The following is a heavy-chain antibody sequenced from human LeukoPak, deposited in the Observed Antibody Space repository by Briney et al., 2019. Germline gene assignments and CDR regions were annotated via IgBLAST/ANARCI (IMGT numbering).Heavy chain of an antibody. CDR2: ISTRSTYI. CDR3: ARARGRSINDAFDI. D-gene: IGHD3-16*01. CDR1: GFTFSTYS. J-gene: IGHJ3*02. Sequence: GGTLRLSCAASGFTFSTYSMNWVRQAPGKGLEWVSCISTRSTYIYYADSVKGRFTISRDNAKNSLYLQMNSLRAEDTAVYYCARARGRSINDAFDIWGQGTMVTVSS. V-gene: IGHV3-21*01.